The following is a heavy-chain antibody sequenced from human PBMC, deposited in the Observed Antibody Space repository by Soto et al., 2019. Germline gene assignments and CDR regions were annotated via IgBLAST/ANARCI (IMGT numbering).Heavy chain of an antibody. CDR2: IWYDGSNK. Sequence: GGSLRLSCAASGFTFSSYGMHWVRQAPGKGLEWVAVIWYDGSNKYYADSVKGRFTISRDNSKNTLYLQMNSLRAEDTAVYYCARATPGYCSSTSCDPRYYYYMDVWGKGTTVTVSS. CDR3: ARATPGYCSSTSCDPRYYYYMDV. CDR1: GFTFSSYG. V-gene: IGHV3-33*01. J-gene: IGHJ6*03. D-gene: IGHD2-2*03.